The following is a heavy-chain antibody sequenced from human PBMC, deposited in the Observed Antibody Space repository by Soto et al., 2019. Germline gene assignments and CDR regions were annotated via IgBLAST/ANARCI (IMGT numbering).Heavy chain of an antibody. CDR1: GFTFSSYS. Sequence: PGGSLSLSCAASGFTFSSYSMNWVRQAPGKGLEWVSYISSSSSTIYYADSVKGRFTISRDNAKNSLYLQMNSLRDEDTAVYSWPRRGGGLNWFAPWAWGTALPVSS. CDR3: PRRGGGLNWFAP. CDR2: ISSSSSTI. D-gene: IGHD3-16*01. V-gene: IGHV3-48*02. J-gene: IGHJ5*02.